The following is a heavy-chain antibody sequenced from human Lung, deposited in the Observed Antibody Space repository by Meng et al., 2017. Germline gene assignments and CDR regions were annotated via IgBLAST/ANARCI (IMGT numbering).Heavy chain of an antibody. V-gene: IGHV4-34*01. CDR2: INHSGST. J-gene: IGHJ4*02. D-gene: IGHD4-11*01. CDR3: ARGPTTMAHDFDY. Sequence: GAVLLQPSDTLALPCVVSGGAFPDSIGGWVRQPPGKGLEWIGEINHSGSTNYNPSLESRATISVDTSQNNLSLKLSSVTAADSAVYYCARGPTTMAHDFDYWGQGTLVTVSS. CDR1: GGAFPDSI.